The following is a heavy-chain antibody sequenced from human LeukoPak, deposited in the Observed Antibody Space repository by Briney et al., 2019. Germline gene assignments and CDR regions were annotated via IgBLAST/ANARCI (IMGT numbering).Heavy chain of an antibody. D-gene: IGHD6-13*01. Sequence: GRSLRLSCAASGFTFSSYAMHWVRQSPGKGLEWVSSITSSSSYAYYADSVKGRFTISRDNAKNSLYLQMNSLRAEVTAVYFCARGPGAGYGTSWFAYWGQGTLVTVSS. J-gene: IGHJ4*02. CDR1: GFTFSSYA. V-gene: IGHV3-21*01. CDR3: ARGPGAGYGTSWFAY. CDR2: ITSSSSYA.